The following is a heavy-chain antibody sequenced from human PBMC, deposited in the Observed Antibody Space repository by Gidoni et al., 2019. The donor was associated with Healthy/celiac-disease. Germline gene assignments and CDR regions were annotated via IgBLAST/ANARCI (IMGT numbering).Heavy chain of an antibody. D-gene: IGHD6-6*01. CDR3: AREYSSSWRPIDY. CDR1: GFTFSSYE. CDR2: ISSSGSTI. J-gene: IGHJ4*02. V-gene: IGHV3-48*03. Sequence: EVQLVESGGGLVQPGGSLRLSCAASGFTFSSYEMNWVRQAPGKGLEWVSYISSSGSTIYYADSVKGRFTISRDNAKNSLYLQMNSLRAEDTAVYYCAREYSSSWRPIDYWGQGTLVTVSS.